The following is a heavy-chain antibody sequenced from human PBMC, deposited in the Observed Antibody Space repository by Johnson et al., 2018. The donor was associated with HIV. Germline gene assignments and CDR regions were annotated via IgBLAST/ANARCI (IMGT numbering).Heavy chain of an antibody. Sequence: VQLLESGGGVVQPGGSQRLSCAASGFTFSSYGMHWVRQAPGKGLEWVAFIRYDGSNKYYADSVKGRFTISRDNSKNTLYLQMNSLRAEDTAVYYCAKDALRTQPGAFDIWGQGTMVTVSS. CDR3: AKDALRTQPGAFDI. CDR1: GFTFSSYG. V-gene: IGHV3-30*02. CDR2: IRYDGSNK. D-gene: IGHD1-14*01. J-gene: IGHJ3*02.